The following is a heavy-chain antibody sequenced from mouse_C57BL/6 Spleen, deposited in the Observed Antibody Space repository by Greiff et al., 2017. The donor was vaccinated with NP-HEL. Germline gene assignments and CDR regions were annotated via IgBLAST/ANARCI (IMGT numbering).Heavy chain of an antibody. CDR2: IDPNSGGT. Sequence: QVQLKQPGAELVKPGASVKLSCKASGYTFTSYWMHWVKQRPGRGLEWIGRIDPNSGGTKYNEKFKSKATLTVDKPSSTAYMQLSSLTSEDSAVYCCTRTDCCGDYAMDYWGQGTSVTVSS. CDR3: TRTDCCGDYAMDY. J-gene: IGHJ4*01. CDR1: GYTFTSYW. V-gene: IGHV1-72*01.